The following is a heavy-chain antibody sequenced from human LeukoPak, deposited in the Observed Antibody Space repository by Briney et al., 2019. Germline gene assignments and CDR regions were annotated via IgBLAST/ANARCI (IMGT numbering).Heavy chain of an antibody. J-gene: IGHJ3*02. CDR2: FDPEDGET. V-gene: IGHV1-24*01. Sequence: GASVKVSCKVSGYTLTELSTHWVRQAPGKGLEWMGGFDPEDGETIYAQKFQGRVTMTEDTSTDTAYMELSSLRSEDTAVYYCATDPHDEQLYAFDIWGQGTMVTVSS. D-gene: IGHD3-10*01. CDR1: GYTLTELS. CDR3: ATDPHDEQLYAFDI.